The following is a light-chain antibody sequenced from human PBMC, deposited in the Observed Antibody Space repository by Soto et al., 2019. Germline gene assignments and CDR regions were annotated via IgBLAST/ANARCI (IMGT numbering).Light chain of an antibody. CDR1: QSISSS. CDR3: QQRSEWPRT. J-gene: IGKJ1*01. Sequence: EIVLTQSPATLSLSPGERATLSCRASQSISSSLAWYQQKPGQAPWLLIYDASTRATGFPARFSGSGSGTDFTLTIGSLEPEDFAVYYCQQRSEWPRTFGQGTKVEIK. CDR2: DAS. V-gene: IGKV3-11*01.